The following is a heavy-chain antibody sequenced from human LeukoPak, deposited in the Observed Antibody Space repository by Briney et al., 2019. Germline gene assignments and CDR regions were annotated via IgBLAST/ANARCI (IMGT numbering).Heavy chain of an antibody. J-gene: IGHJ4*02. D-gene: IGHD3-10*01. CDR3: VKGVTMVRGSREFDF. CDR1: GFTFSSYA. Sequence: GGSLRLSCAASGFTFSSYAMSWVRQAPGKGLEWVSSIGGGGSSYYAGSVKGRFTISRDNSKNTLYLQMNSLRAEDTATFYCVKGVTMVRGSREFDFWGQGTLVTVSS. CDR2: IGGGGSS. V-gene: IGHV3-23*01.